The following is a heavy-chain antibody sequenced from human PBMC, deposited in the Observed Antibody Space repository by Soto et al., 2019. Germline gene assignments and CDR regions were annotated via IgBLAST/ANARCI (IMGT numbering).Heavy chain of an antibody. V-gene: IGHV3-30*03. J-gene: IGHJ4*02. CDR3: TRGKSRDDGDDCTLNY. D-gene: IGHD5-12*01. CDR1: GFAFSTYG. Sequence: QVQLVESGGGVVQPGTSLRLSCVVSGFAFSTYGIHWVRQAPGKGLEWVAALSSVGSNRYYADSVKGRFTISRDSSKDTVYLEMNSLRDEDTAVYYCTRGKSRDDGDDCTLNYWGQGTLVTVSS. CDR2: LSSVGSNR.